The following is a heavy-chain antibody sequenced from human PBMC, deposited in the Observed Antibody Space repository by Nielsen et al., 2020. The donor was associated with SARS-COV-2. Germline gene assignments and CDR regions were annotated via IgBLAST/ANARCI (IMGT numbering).Heavy chain of an antibody. CDR3: AKVGVGPYYFDY. J-gene: IGHJ4*02. CDR2: ISSSSSVT. D-gene: IGHD3-10*01. V-gene: IGHV3-11*05. CDR1: GFTFSDYY. Sequence: GGSLRLSCAASGFTFSDYYMSWIRQAPGKGLEWVSYISSSSSVTNYADSVKGRFTISRDNAKNSLYLQMNSLRAEDTAVYYCAKVGVGPYYFDYWGQGTLVTVSS.